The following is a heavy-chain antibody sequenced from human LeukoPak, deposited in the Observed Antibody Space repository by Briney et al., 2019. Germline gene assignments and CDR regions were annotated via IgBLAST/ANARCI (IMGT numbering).Heavy chain of an antibody. CDR2: IYYSGNT. D-gene: IGHD3-22*01. CDR3: ASGKAYYYDNSGYYCYYYGMDV. CDR1: GGSISSSNYY. Sequence: PSETLSLTCTVSGGSISSSNYYWGWIRQPPGKGLECIGSIYYSGNTYYNPSLQSRVTISVFTSKNQFSLKLSPVTGADAAVYFCASGKAYYYDNSGYYCYYYGMDVWGQGTTVTVSS. J-gene: IGHJ6*02. V-gene: IGHV4-39*01.